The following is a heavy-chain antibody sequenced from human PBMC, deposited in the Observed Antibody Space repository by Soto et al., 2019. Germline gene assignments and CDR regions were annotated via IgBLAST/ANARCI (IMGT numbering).Heavy chain of an antibody. CDR1: GGSISSYY. CDR3: ARESIAAAGTGQYYYYGMDV. D-gene: IGHD6-13*01. V-gene: IGHV4-59*01. Sequence: SETLSLTCTVSGGSISSYYWSWIRQPPGKGLEWIGYIYYSGSTNYNPSLKSRVTISVDTSKNQFSLKLSSVTAAEPAVYYCARESIAAAGTGQYYYYGMDVWGQGTTVTVSS. CDR2: IYYSGST. J-gene: IGHJ6*02.